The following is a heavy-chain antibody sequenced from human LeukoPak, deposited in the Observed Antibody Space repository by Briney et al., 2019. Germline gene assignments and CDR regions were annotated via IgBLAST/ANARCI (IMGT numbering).Heavy chain of an antibody. D-gene: IGHD2-21*01. V-gene: IGHV3-23*01. CDR3: ARHIPFDC. CDR1: GFTFSSSA. Sequence: GGSLRLSCAASGFTFSSSAMSWVRQAPGKGLEWVTAISNNGGYTYYADSVKGRFTISRDNAKNSLYLQIDSLRAEDTAVYYCARHIPFDCWGQGTLVTVSS. J-gene: IGHJ4*02. CDR2: ISNNGGYT.